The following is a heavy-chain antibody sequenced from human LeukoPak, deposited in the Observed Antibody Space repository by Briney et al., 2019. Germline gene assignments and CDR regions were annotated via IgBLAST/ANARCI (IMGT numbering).Heavy chain of an antibody. CDR3: AKGAEWLTRPLRDY. V-gene: IGHV3-23*01. Sequence: GGSLLLSCAASGFTFISYAMSWVRQAPGKGLEWVSAISGSGGSTYYADSVKGRFTISRDNSKNTLYLQMNSLRAEDTAVYYCAKGAEWLTRPLRDYWGQGTLVTVSS. CDR2: ISGSGGST. CDR1: GFTFISYA. J-gene: IGHJ4*02. D-gene: IGHD6-19*01.